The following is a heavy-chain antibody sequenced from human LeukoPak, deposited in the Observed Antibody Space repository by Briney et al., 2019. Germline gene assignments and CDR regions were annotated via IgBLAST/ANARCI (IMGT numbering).Heavy chain of an antibody. J-gene: IGHJ4*02. CDR2: INPNSGDT. Sequence: ASVKVSCKASGYTFTGYWMHWVRQAPGQGLEWMGWINPNSGDTNYAQKFQGRVTLTTDASTSTAYMELRSLRSDDTAVYYCARDSRRGYSYGYDYWGQGTLVTVSS. CDR3: ARDSRRGYSYGYDY. D-gene: IGHD5-18*01. V-gene: IGHV1-2*02. CDR1: GYTFTGYW.